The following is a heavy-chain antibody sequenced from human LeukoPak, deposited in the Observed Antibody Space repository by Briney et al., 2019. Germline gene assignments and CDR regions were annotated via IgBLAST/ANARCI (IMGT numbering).Heavy chain of an antibody. D-gene: IGHD3-22*01. J-gene: IGHJ4*02. CDR2: INHSGST. CDR1: GGSFSGYY. Sequence: SETLSLTCAVYGGSFSGYYWSWIRQPPGKGLEWIGEINHSGSTNYNPSLKSRVTISVDTSKNQFSLKLSSVTAADTAVYYCARSGAYDSSGYSVLPIGYWGQGTLVTVSS. V-gene: IGHV4-34*01. CDR3: ARSGAYDSSGYSVLPIGY.